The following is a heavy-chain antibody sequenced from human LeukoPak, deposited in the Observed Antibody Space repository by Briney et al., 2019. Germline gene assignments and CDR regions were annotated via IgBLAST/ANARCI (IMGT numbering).Heavy chain of an antibody. CDR3: ARAGGLPISVAPIDC. V-gene: IGHV3-53*01. D-gene: IGHD6-19*01. CDR2: IYSGGGS. CDR1: GFTVSSSY. J-gene: IGHJ4*02. Sequence: GGSLRLSCAASGFTVSSSYMSWVRQAPGKGLEWVSVIYSGGGSFYADSVNRRFTISIDNSKNPLYLQMNSLRAEDTAVYYCARAGGLPISVAPIDCWGQGTLVTVSS.